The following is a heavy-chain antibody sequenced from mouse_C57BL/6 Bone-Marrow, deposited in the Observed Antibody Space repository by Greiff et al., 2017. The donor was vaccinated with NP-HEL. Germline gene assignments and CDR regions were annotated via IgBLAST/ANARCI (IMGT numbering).Heavy chain of an antibody. CDR3: AILLPYAMDY. D-gene: IGHD2-1*01. CDR1: GFTFSDYG. J-gene: IGHJ4*01. Sequence: EVQLVESGGGLVKPGGSLKLSCAASGFTFSDYGMHWVRQAPEKGLEWVAYISSGSSTIYYADTVKGRFTISRDNAKNTLFLQMTSLRSEDTAMYYCAILLPYAMDYWGQGTSVTVSS. V-gene: IGHV5-17*01. CDR2: ISSGSSTI.